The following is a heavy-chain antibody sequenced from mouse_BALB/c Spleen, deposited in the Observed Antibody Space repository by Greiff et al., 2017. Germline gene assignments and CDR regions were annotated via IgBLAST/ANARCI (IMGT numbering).Heavy chain of an antibody. CDR3: ARGLGNFYWYFDV. Sequence: EVKLQQSGPGLVKPSQSLSLTCSVTGYSITSGYYWNWIRQFPGNKLEWMGYISYDGSNNYNPSLKNRISITRDTSKNQFFLKLNSVTTEDTATYYCARGLGNFYWYFDVWGAGTTVTVSS. CDR1: GYSITSGYY. J-gene: IGHJ1*01. CDR2: ISYDGSN. V-gene: IGHV3-6*02. D-gene: IGHD2-1*01.